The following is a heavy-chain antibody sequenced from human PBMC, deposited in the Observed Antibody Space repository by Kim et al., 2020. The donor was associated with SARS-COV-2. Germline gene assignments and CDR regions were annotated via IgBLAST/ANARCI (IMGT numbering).Heavy chain of an antibody. V-gene: IGHV3-23*01. CDR3: AKGDTRDGYNDAFDS. D-gene: IGHD5-18*01. Sequence: GGSLRLSCAASGFTFSSYAMSWVRQAPGKGLEWVSAISSGGGSTYYADSVKGRFTISRDNSKNTLYLQMNSLRAEDTAVYFCAKGDTRDGYNDAFDSWGQGTMVTVSS. CDR2: ISSGGGST. CDR1: GFTFSSYA. J-gene: IGHJ3*02.